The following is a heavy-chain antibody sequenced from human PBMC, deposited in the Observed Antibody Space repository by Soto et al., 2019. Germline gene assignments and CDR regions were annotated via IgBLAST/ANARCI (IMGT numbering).Heavy chain of an antibody. CDR1: GFTFSSYG. Sequence: QVQLVESGGGVVQPGRSLRLSCAASGFTFSSYGMHWVRQAPVKGLEWVAVISYDGSNKYYADSVNGRFTISIDNSQNSLYLHMNSLRAEDTAVYYCAQLRGTLELLALGYWGQGTLVTVSS. V-gene: IGHV3-30*18. CDR2: ISYDGSNK. D-gene: IGHD1-7*01. CDR3: AQLRGTLELLALGY. J-gene: IGHJ4*02.